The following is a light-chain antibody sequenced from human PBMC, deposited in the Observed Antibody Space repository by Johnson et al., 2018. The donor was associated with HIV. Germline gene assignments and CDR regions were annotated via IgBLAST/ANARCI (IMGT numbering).Light chain of an antibody. J-gene: IGLJ1*01. CDR2: DNN. CDR3: GTWDTSLGAQYS. V-gene: IGLV1-51*01. Sequence: QSVLTQPPSASETPGQRVTISCSGSTSNIGSNTVSWYQQLPGTAHKLLIYDNNKRPSGIPDRFSGSKSGTSATLGITGLQTGDEADYYCGTWDTSLGAQYSFGSGPKGPVL. CDR1: TSNIGSNT.